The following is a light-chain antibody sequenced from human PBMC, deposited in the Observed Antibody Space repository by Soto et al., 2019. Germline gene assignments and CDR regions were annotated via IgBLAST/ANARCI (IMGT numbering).Light chain of an antibody. CDR1: SSDVGAYNY. CDR3: SSYAGSNNYVV. J-gene: IGLJ2*01. CDR2: EVS. Sequence: QSVLTQPPSASGSPGQSVTISCTGTSSDVGAYNYVSWYQQHPGKAPKLMIYEVSKRPSGVPDRFSGSKSGNTASLTVSGLQAEYEADYYCSSYAGSNNYVVFGGGTKVTVL. V-gene: IGLV2-8*01.